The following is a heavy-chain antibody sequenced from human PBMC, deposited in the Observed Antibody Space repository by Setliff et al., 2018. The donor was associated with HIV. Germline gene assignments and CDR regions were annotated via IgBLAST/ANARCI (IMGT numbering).Heavy chain of an antibody. CDR2: ISAYNGNT. D-gene: IGHD3-22*01. J-gene: IGHJ3*01. Sequence: ASVKVSCKASGYTFSSYGISWVRQAPGQGLEWMGWISAYNGNTNYAQKLQGRVTMTTDTSTSTAYMELRSLRSDDTAVYFCATGRRYYDSSDYPANPFDVWGQGTMVTVSS. V-gene: IGHV1-18*01. CDR1: GYTFSSYG. CDR3: ATGRRYYDSSDYPANPFDV.